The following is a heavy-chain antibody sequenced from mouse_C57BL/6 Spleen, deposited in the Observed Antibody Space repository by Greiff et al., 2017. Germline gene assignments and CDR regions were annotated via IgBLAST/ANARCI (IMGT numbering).Heavy chain of an antibody. D-gene: IGHD1-1*01. CDR2: IYPGSGNT. CDR3: ARADGSHYVDY. V-gene: IGHV1-76*01. J-gene: IGHJ2*01. Sequence: QVQLQQSGAELVRPGASVKLSCKASGYTFTDYYINWVKQRPGQGLEWIARIYPGSGNTYYNEKFKGKATLTAEKSSSTAYMQLSSLTSEDSAVYVCARADGSHYVDYWGQGTTLTVSS. CDR1: GYTFTDYY.